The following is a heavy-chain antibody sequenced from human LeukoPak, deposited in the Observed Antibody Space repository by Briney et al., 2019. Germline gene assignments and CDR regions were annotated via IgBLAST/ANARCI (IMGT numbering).Heavy chain of an antibody. V-gene: IGHV4-59*01. CDR3: ASLYYYDSSGYFFDY. J-gene: IGHJ4*02. CDR2: IYYSGST. Sequence: SETLSLTCTVSGGSISSYYWSWIRQPPGKGLEWIGYIYYSGSTNYNPSLKSRVTISVDTSKNQFSLKLSSVTAADTAVYYCASLYYYDSSGYFFDYWGQGTLVTVSS. CDR1: GGSISSYY. D-gene: IGHD3-22*01.